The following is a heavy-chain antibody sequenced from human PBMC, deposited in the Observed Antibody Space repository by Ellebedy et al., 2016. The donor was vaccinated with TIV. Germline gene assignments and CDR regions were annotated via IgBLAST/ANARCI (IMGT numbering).Heavy chain of an antibody. CDR2: IRSKSYGGTA. D-gene: IGHD2-2*01. V-gene: IGHV3-49*03. CDR1: GFTFADYA. J-gene: IGHJ4*02. CDR3: TRDRTSFFPFNFDY. Sequence: GGSLRLSCTASGFTFADYAVSWFRQAPGKGPEWIGFIRSKSYGGTAEYAASVKDRFSVSRDDSKNIAYPQMNSLKTEDTAVYYCTRDRTSFFPFNFDYWGQGTLVTVSS.